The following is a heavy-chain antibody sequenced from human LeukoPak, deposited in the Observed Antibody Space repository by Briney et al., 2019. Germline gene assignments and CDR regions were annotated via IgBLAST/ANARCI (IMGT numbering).Heavy chain of an antibody. CDR3: AKVRDTRDWYKDAFDV. CDR1: GFTFSSYA. V-gene: IGHV3-23*01. J-gene: IGHJ3*01. CDR2: TTATGGST. D-gene: IGHD6-19*01. Sequence: GGSLRLSCAASGFTFSSYAVSWVRQAPGKGLEWVSATTATGGSTYYAAPVKGRFTVSRGNSKNTLYLQMSSLRAEDTAMYYCAKVRDTRDWYKDAFDVWGQGTRVTVSS.